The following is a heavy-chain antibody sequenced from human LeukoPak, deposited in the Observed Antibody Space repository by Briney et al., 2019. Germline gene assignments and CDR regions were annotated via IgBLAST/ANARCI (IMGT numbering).Heavy chain of an antibody. CDR3: ARGVGDSCSGGSCSPPHY. J-gene: IGHJ4*02. Sequence: GGSLRLSCAASGFTFSSYAMHWVRQAPGKGLEWVAVISYDGSNKYYADSVKGRFTISRDNSKNTLYLQMNSLRAEDTGVYYCARGVGDSCSGGSCSPPHYWGQGTLVTVSS. D-gene: IGHD2-15*01. CDR2: ISYDGSNK. CDR1: GFTFSSYA. V-gene: IGHV3-30-3*01.